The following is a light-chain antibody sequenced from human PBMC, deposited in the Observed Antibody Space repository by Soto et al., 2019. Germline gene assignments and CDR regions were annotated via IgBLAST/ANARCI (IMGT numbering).Light chain of an antibody. Sequence: EIQMTQSPSSLSASVGDRVTITCRASQSISSYLNWYQQKPGKAPNLLIYAASTLQSGVPSRSSGSGSGTDFTLTIRSLQPEDFATYYCQQSYTTPLTFGGGTKV. V-gene: IGKV1-39*01. CDR2: AAS. CDR1: QSISSY. CDR3: QQSYTTPLT. J-gene: IGKJ4*01.